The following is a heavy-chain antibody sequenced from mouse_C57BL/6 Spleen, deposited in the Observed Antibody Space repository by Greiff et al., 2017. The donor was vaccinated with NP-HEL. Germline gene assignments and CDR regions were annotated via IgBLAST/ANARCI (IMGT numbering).Heavy chain of an antibody. V-gene: IGHV14-3*01. Sequence: VQLKQSVAELVRPGASVKLSCTASGFNIKNTYMHWVKQRPEQGLEWIGRIDPANGNTKYAPKFQGKATITADTSSNTAYLQLSSLTSEDTAIYYCATGSSGPYYAMDYWGQGTSVTVSS. J-gene: IGHJ4*01. CDR3: ATGSSGPYYAMDY. D-gene: IGHD3-2*02. CDR2: IDPANGNT. CDR1: GFNIKNTY.